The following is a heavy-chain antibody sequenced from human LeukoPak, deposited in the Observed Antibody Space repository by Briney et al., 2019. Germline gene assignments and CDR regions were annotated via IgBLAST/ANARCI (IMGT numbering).Heavy chain of an antibody. CDR2: ISTSGVNT. CDR1: GFTFGSYA. V-gene: IGHV3-23*01. CDR3: AKDPQWELPSPFDH. D-gene: IGHD1-26*01. Sequence: GGSLRLSCAASGFTFGSYALTWVRQAPGRGLAWVAGISTSGVNTYYADSVKGRFTISRDNSKNTLYLLMNSLRAEDTAVYYCAKDPQWELPSPFDHWGQGTLVTVSS. J-gene: IGHJ4*02.